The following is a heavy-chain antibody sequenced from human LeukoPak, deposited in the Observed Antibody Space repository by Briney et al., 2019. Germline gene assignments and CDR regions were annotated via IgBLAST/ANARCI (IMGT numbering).Heavy chain of an antibody. J-gene: IGHJ5*02. CDR1: GYTFSIHG. CDR3: ARPNNYYDDNGYYNYFDP. CDR2: ISANSGKT. V-gene: IGHV1-18*01. Sequence: GASVKVSCKTSGYTFSIHGITWVRQAPGQGLEWMGWISANSGKTYYAQKFQGRVTMTTDTSTSTAYMELRSLRSDDTAVYYCARPNNYYDDNGYYNYFDPWGQGTLVTVSS. D-gene: IGHD3-22*01.